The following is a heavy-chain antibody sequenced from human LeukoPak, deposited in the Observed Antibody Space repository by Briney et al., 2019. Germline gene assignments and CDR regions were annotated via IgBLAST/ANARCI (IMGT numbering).Heavy chain of an antibody. CDR3: ARRASKPASSFDY. J-gene: IGHJ4*02. V-gene: IGHV4-39*01. CDR2: IYYSGTT. D-gene: IGHD2-21*01. CDR1: GGSISSSSYY. Sequence: SETLSLTCTVSGGSISSSSYYWGWIRQPPGKGLEWIGSIYYSGTTYYNPSLKSRVTIAVDTSKNQFSLKVSSVTAADTAVFYCARRASKPASSFDYWGQGTLVTVSS.